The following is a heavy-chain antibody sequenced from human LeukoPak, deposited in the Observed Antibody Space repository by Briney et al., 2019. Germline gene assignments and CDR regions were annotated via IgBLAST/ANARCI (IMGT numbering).Heavy chain of an antibody. CDR1: GYTFTGYY. Sequence: ASVTVSFKASGYTFTGYYMHWVRQAPGQGLEWMGWINPNSGGTNYAQKFQGRVTMTRDTSISTAYMELSRLRSDDTAVYYCARARRITMIVVANNWFDPWGQGTLVTVSS. CDR3: ARARRITMIVVANNWFDP. CDR2: INPNSGGT. J-gene: IGHJ5*02. D-gene: IGHD3-22*01. V-gene: IGHV1-2*02.